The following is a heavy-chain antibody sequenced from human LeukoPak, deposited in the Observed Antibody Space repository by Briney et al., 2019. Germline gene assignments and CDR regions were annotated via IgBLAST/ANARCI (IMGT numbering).Heavy chain of an antibody. D-gene: IGHD2-15*01. V-gene: IGHV4-34*01. Sequence: PSETLSLTCAVYGGSFSGYYWSWIRQPPGKGLEWIGEINHSGSTNYNPSLKSRVTISVGTSKNQFSLKLSSVTAADTAVYYCARLNRRYCSGGSCYSYYFDYWGQGTLVTVSS. CDR1: GGSFSGYY. J-gene: IGHJ4*02. CDR3: ARLNRRYCSGGSCYSYYFDY. CDR2: INHSGST.